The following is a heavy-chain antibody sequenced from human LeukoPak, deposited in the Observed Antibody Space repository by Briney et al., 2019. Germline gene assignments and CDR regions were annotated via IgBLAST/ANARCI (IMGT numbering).Heavy chain of an antibody. D-gene: IGHD3-9*01. Sequence: GGSLRLSCAASGFSFSDYGMHWVRQAPGKGLEWMAFISFDGSSKYYADSVKGRFTMSRDNSKNTLYLQMDSLRTEDTAIYYCAKGTGFHHDYWGQGTLVTVSS. CDR3: AKGTGFHHDY. CDR2: ISFDGSSK. J-gene: IGHJ4*02. CDR1: GFSFSDYG. V-gene: IGHV3-30*02.